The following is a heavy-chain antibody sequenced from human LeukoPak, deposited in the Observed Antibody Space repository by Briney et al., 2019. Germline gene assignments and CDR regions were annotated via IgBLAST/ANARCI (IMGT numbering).Heavy chain of an antibody. V-gene: IGHV4-39*02. Sequence: SETLSLTCTVSGGSISSSNYYWGWIRQPPGKGLEWIGNIYHSGSTSYNPSLKSRVTISVDTSKNHFSLKLTSVTATDTAVYSCARCPMMVGRAFDIWGQGTMVTVSS. CDR1: GGSISSSNYY. D-gene: IGHD3-22*01. CDR2: IYHSGST. J-gene: IGHJ3*02. CDR3: ARCPMMVGRAFDI.